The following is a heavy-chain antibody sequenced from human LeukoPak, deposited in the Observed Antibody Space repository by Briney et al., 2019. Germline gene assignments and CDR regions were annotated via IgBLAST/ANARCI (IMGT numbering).Heavy chain of an antibody. CDR2: IYNSGST. J-gene: IGHJ4*02. CDR1: GGSISRYY. CDR3: AREYRAGRYYYDY. Sequence: SETLSLTCTVSGGSISRYYWTWIRQPPGKGLEWIAFIYNSGSTNYNPSLKSRVTISADTSKNQFSLKLSSVTAADTAVYYCAREYRAGRYYYDYWGQGTLVPVSS. V-gene: IGHV4-4*08. D-gene: IGHD1-14*01.